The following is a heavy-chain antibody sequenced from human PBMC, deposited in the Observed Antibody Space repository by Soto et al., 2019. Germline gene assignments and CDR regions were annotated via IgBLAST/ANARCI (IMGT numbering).Heavy chain of an antibody. V-gene: IGHV4-59*11. CDR3: ARIPLYDTDPYHFSGPFDY. CDR2: INYRGNS. J-gene: IGHJ4*02. CDR1: GGSISNHY. Sequence: SETLCLTCTVPGGSISNHYWSGVLQPPGKGLEWIGFINYRGNSNYNPSLNSRVTISLDSSKNQFSLKLKSVTAADTAVYYCARIPLYDTDPYHFSGPFDYWGQGTLVTVS. D-gene: IGHD3-22*01.